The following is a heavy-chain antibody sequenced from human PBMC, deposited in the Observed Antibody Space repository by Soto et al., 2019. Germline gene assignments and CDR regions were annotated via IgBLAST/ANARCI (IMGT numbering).Heavy chain of an antibody. D-gene: IGHD2-8*01. J-gene: IGHJ6*02. CDR2: INHSGST. CDR3: ARLVYWDV. Sequence: QVQLQQWGAGLLKPSETLSLTCAVYGGSFSGYYWSWIRQPPGKGLEWIGEINHSGSTNYNPSLKRRVTISVDTSKNQFSLKLSSVTAADTAVYYCARLVYWDVWGQGTTVTVSS. V-gene: IGHV4-34*01. CDR1: GGSFSGYY.